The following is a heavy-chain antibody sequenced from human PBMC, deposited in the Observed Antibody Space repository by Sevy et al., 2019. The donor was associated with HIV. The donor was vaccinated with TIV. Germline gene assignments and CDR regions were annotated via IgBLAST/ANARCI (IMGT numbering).Heavy chain of an antibody. CDR3: ARDDSSGWEEYYYYGMDV. D-gene: IGHD6-19*01. CDR2: ISSSGSTI. Sequence: GGSLRLSCAASGFTFSSYEMNWVRQAPGKGLEWVSYISSSGSTIYYADSVKGRFTISRDNAKNSLYLQMNSLRAEDTAVYYCARDDSSGWEEYYYYGMDVWGQGTTVTVSS. CDR1: GFTFSSYE. V-gene: IGHV3-48*03. J-gene: IGHJ6*02.